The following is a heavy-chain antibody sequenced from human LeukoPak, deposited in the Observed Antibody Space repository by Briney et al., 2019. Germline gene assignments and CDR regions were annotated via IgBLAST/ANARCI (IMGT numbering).Heavy chain of an antibody. CDR3: ARDKGYYGSGSSDDAFDI. CDR2: IKQDGSEK. Sequence: GGCLRLSCAVSGFTFSSYRMSWVRQAPGKGLEWVANIKQDGSEKYYVDSVKGRFTISRDNAKNSLYLQMNSLRAEDTAVYYCARDKGYYGSGSSDDAFDIWGQGTMVTVSS. J-gene: IGHJ3*02. CDR1: GFTFSSYR. V-gene: IGHV3-7*01. D-gene: IGHD3-10*01.